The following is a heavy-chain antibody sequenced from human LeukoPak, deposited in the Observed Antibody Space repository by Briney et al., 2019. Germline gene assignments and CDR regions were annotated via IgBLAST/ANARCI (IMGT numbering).Heavy chain of an antibody. D-gene: IGHD2-21*02. CDR2: IRSTTYDETT. CDR3: ARGCGGDCAAFDN. J-gene: IGHJ4*02. CDR1: GFTFGDFV. Sequence: GGSLRLSCTASGFTFGDFVMSWVRKAPGKGLEWVSFIRSTTYDETTEYAASVQGRFTISRDDFRGIAYLQMNSLKTEDTAVYYCARGCGGDCAAFDNWGQGTLVTVSS. V-gene: IGHV3-49*04.